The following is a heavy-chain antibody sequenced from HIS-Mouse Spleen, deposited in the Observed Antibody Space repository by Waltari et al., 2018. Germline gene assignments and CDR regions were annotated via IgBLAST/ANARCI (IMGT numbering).Heavy chain of an antibody. D-gene: IGHD6-13*01. CDR2: IYYSGST. J-gene: IGHJ2*01. CDR3: AREIPYSSSWYDWYFDL. V-gene: IGHV4-39*07. CDR1: GGSISSSSYY. Sequence: QLQLQESGPGLVKPSETLSLTCTVSGGSISSSSYYWGWIRQPPGKGLEWIGRIYYSGSTYYNPSLKSRVTISVDTSKNQVSRKLSSVTAADTAVYYCAREIPYSSSWYDWYFDLWGRGTLVTVSS.